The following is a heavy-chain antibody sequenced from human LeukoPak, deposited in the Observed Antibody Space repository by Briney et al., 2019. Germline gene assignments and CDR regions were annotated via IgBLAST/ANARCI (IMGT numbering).Heavy chain of an antibody. Sequence: SQTLSLTCAISGDSVSSNSAAWNWTRQSPSRGLEWLGRTYYRSKWYNDYAVSVKSRITINPDTSKNQFSLQLNSVTPEDTAVYYCARVGRIGYCSSTSCSNFDYWGQGTLVTVSS. V-gene: IGHV6-1*01. CDR1: GDSVSSNSAA. D-gene: IGHD2-2*01. J-gene: IGHJ4*02. CDR2: TYYRSKWYN. CDR3: ARVGRIGYCSSTSCSNFDY.